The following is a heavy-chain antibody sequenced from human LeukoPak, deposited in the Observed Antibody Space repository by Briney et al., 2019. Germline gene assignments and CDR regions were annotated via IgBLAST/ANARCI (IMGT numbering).Heavy chain of an antibody. Sequence: PSETLSLTCTVSGGSISSGGYYWSWIRQHPGRGLEWLGYIYYSGSTYYNPSIRSRVTISVDTSKNQFALKLSSVTAADTAVYYCARERLAARPNRGPAGLDYWGQGTLVTVS. J-gene: IGHJ4*02. CDR2: IYYSGST. V-gene: IGHV4-31*03. CDR3: ARERLAARPNRGPAGLDY. CDR1: GGSISSGGYY. D-gene: IGHD6-6*01.